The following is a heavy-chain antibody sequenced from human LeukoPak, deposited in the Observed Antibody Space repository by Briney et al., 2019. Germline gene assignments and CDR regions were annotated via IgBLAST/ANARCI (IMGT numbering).Heavy chain of an antibody. CDR2: IIPIFGTA. CDR3: ARGDSNYYDSSGYADY. Sequence: SVKVSCTASGGTFSSYAISWVRQAPGQGLEWMGGIIPIFGTANYAQKFQGRVTITADESTSTAYMELSSLRSEDTAVYYCARGDSNYYDSSGYADYWGQGTLVTVSS. CDR1: GGTFSSYA. V-gene: IGHV1-69*13. J-gene: IGHJ4*02. D-gene: IGHD3-22*01.